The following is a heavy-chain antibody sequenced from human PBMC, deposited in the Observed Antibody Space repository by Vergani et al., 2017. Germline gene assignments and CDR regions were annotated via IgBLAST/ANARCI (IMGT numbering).Heavy chain of an antibody. CDR1: GFALNRHA. CDR2: ISFDGTNE. V-gene: IGHV3-30-3*01. CDR3: VRDRGLXAGGRCYTEAWDY. J-gene: IGHJ4*02. Sequence: QVQLVESGGGVVRPGTSLRLSCVVSGFALNRHAMYWVRQAPGKGLEWVVGISFDGTNEYYPDLVKGRFTISRDIAKNTLYLQVRSLRLEDTGVYHCVRDRGLXAGGRCYTEAWDYWGQGTPVTV. D-gene: IGHD2-2*02.